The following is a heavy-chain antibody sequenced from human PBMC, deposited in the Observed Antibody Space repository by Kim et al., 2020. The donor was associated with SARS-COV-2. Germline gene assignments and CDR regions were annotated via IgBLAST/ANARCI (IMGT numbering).Heavy chain of an antibody. CDR3: ASNLFGSSGYYPGYYGMDV. CDR1: GFTVSSNY. V-gene: IGHV3-53*04. J-gene: IGHJ6*02. CDR2: IYSGGST. D-gene: IGHD3-22*01. Sequence: GGSLRLSCAASGFTVSSNYMSWVRQAPGKGLEWVSVIYSGGSTYYADSVKGRFTISRHNSKNTLYLQMNSLRAEDTAVDYCASNLFGSSGYYPGYYGMDVWGQGTTVTVSS.